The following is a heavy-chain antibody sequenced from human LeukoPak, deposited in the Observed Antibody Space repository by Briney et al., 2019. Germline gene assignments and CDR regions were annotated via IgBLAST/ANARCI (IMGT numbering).Heavy chain of an antibody. D-gene: IGHD3-10*01. J-gene: IGHJ3*02. CDR1: GRSFSGLY. V-gene: IGHV4-34*01. CDR2: IHPSGSH. CDR3: ARPNLWFGRRAGAGNAFDI. Sequence: SETLSLTCAVYGRSFSGLYWSWIRPPPGKGLEWNGEIHPSGSHNYHPSLKSRVTRSVDTSKNQFSLKLSSVTAADTAVYYCARPNLWFGRRAGAGNAFDIWGQGTMVTVSS.